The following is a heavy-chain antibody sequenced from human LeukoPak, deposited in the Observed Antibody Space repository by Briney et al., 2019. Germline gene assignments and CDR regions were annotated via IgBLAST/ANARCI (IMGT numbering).Heavy chain of an antibody. CDR3: ARDTSDTAMVFDY. D-gene: IGHD5-18*01. V-gene: IGHV3-11*01. Sequence: GGSLRLSCAASGFTFSDYYMSWIRQAPGKGLEWISYISSSGSTIYYADSVKGRFTISRDNAKNSLYLQMNSLRAEDTAVYYCARDTSDTAMVFDYWGQGTLVTVSS. CDR2: ISSSGSTI. J-gene: IGHJ4*02. CDR1: GFTFSDYY.